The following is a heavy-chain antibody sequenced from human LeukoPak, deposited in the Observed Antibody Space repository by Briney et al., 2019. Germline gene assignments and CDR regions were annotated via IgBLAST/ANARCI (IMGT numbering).Heavy chain of an antibody. CDR1: GYTFTSYD. CDR3: ARSGYDYSWFDP. J-gene: IGHJ5*02. Sequence: GASVKVSCKASGYTFTSYDINWVRQATGQGLEWMGWMNPNSGNTGYAQKFQGRVTITRNTSISTAYMELSSLRSEDTAVYYCARSGYDYSWFDPRGQGTLVTVSS. D-gene: IGHD5-12*01. V-gene: IGHV1-8*03. CDR2: MNPNSGNT.